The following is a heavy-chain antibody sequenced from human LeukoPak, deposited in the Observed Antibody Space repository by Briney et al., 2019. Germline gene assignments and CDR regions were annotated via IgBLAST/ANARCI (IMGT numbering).Heavy chain of an antibody. V-gene: IGHV3-21*01. CDR3: AREHVTIFGVVKDPLGY. CDR2: ISSSSNYI. D-gene: IGHD3-3*01. Sequence: KPGGSLRLSCAASGFIFRGYSMNWVRQAPGKGLEWVSSISSSSNYIYYADSVKGRFTISRDNAKNSLYLQMNSLRVEDTAVYYCAREHVTIFGVVKDPLGYWGQGTLVTVSS. J-gene: IGHJ4*02. CDR1: GFIFRGYS.